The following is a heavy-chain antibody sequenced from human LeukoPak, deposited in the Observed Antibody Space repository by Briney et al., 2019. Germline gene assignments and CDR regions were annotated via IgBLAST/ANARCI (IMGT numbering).Heavy chain of an antibody. CDR3: ARFGTRDNCCHPGVDT. V-gene: IGHV4-38-2*02. CDR1: GYSLSSGFY. D-gene: IGHD1-1*01. CDR2: MFHSGST. Sequence: SETLSLTCTVSGYSLSSGFYWGWIRQPPGKGLEWIATMFHSGSTYYNPSLESRVTISMDTSKDQFSLRLISVTAADTALYYCARFGTRDNCCHPGVDTWGQGTPVTVSS. J-gene: IGHJ5*02.